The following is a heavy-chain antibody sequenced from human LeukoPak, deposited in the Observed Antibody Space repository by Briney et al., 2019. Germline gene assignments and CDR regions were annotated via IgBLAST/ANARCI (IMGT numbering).Heavy chain of an antibody. J-gene: IGHJ4*02. CDR1: GFTFSSHW. D-gene: IGHD3-22*01. CDR3: ARVRLRSDSSGYSPFDD. V-gene: IGHV3-7*01. CDR2: IEPDGGEK. Sequence: PGGSLRLSCAASGFTFSSHWMSWVRQAPGKGLEWVANIEPDGGEKYYVGSVKGRFTISRDNAKNSLYLQMNRLRAEDTAVYYCARVRLRSDSSGYSPFDDWGQGTLVTVSS.